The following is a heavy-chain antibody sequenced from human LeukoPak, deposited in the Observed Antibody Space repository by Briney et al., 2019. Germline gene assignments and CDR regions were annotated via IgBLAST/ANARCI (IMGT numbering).Heavy chain of an antibody. Sequence: PSQTLSLTCTVSGGSISSGGYYWSWIRQHPGKGLEWIGYIYYSGSTYYNPSLNSRVTISVDTSKNQFSLKLSSVTAADTAVYYCARVSITMVRGYYYYYGMDVWGQGTTVTVSS. CDR1: GGSISSGGYY. CDR2: IYYSGST. V-gene: IGHV4-31*03. J-gene: IGHJ6*02. CDR3: ARVSITMVRGYYYYYGMDV. D-gene: IGHD3-10*01.